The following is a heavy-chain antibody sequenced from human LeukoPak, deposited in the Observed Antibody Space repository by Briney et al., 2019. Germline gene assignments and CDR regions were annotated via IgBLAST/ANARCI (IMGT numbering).Heavy chain of an antibody. CDR1: GYTFTGYY. V-gene: IGHV1-2*04. CDR3: ARGNSGDSHNYVDY. D-gene: IGHD2-15*01. J-gene: IGHJ4*02. Sequence: ASVKVSCKASGYTFTGYYMHWVRQAPGQGLEWMGWINPNSGGTNYAQKFQGWVTMTRDTSISTAYMELSRLRSDARAVYYCARGNSGDSHNYVDYWSQGTLVTASS. CDR2: INPNSGGT.